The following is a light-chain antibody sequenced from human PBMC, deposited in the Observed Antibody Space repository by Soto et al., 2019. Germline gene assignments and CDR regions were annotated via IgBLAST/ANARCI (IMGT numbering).Light chain of an antibody. V-gene: IGLV2-14*01. CDR2: DVS. CDR3: SSYTSSTTLI. J-gene: IGLJ2*01. CDR1: SSDVGGYNY. Sequence: QSALTRPASVSVSPGQSITISCTGTSSDVGGYNYVSWYQQHPDKAPKLMIYDVSNRPSGVSNRFSGSKSGNTASLTISGLQAEDEADYYCSSYTSSTTLIFGGGTKLTVL.